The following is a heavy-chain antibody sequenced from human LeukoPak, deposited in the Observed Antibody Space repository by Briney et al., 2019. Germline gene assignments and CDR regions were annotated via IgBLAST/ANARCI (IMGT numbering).Heavy chain of an antibody. Sequence: ASVKVSCKASGYTFTSYYMHWVRQAPGQGLEWMGMINPSGGNTSYAPKFQGRVTITADKSTTTAYMELSSLRSEDRAIYYCARGPALPHYYDTSGYSEFFPHWGQGTLVTVSS. J-gene: IGHJ1*01. CDR1: GYTFTSYY. CDR2: INPSGGNT. V-gene: IGHV1-46*01. CDR3: ARGPALPHYYDTSGYSEFFPH. D-gene: IGHD3-22*01.